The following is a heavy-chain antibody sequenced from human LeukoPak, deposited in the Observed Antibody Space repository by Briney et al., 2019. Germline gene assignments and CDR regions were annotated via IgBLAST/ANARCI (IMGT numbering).Heavy chain of an antibody. Sequence: SETLSLTCTVSGGSISSSNWWSWVRQPPGKGLEWIGEIYHSGSTNCNPSLKSRVTISVDTSKNQFSLKLSSVTAADTAVYYCARVGGGNYYYYGMDVWGQGTTVTVSS. J-gene: IGHJ6*02. CDR2: IYHSGST. CDR1: GGSISSSNW. CDR3: ARVGGGNYYYYGMDV. D-gene: IGHD2-15*01. V-gene: IGHV4-4*02.